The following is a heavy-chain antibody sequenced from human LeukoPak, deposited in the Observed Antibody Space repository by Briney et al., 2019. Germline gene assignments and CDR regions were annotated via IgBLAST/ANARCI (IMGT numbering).Heavy chain of an antibody. CDR3: ARGGSNFDY. J-gene: IGHJ4*02. CDR1: GGSISSYY. Sequence: SETLSLTCTVSGGSISSYYWSWIRQPAGEGLEWIGRIYANGSTNYNPSLKSRVTMSVDTSKNQFSLKLSSVTAADTAVYYCARGGSNFDYWGQGTLVTVSS. V-gene: IGHV4-4*07. D-gene: IGHD2/OR15-2a*01. CDR2: IYANGST.